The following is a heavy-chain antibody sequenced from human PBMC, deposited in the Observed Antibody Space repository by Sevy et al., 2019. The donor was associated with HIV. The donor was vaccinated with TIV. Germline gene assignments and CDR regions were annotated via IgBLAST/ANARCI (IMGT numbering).Heavy chain of an antibody. CDR1: GFTFSDYY. CDR2: ISSSGSTI. V-gene: IGHV3-11*01. J-gene: IGHJ6*02. Sequence: GGSLRLSCAASGFTFSDYYMSWIRQALGKGLEWVSYISSSGSTIYYADSVKGRFTISRDNAKNSLYLQMNSLRAEDTAVYYCVRKGALMVRGVISYYGMDVWGQGTTVTVSS. CDR3: VRKGALMVRGVISYYGMDV. D-gene: IGHD3-10*01.